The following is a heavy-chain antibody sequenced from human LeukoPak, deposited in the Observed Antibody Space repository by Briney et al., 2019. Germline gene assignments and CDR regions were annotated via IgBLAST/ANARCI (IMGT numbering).Heavy chain of an antibody. CDR2: IYSGGST. CDR3: ARGELLLTSAFDY. CDR1: GFTVSSNY. J-gene: IGHJ4*02. D-gene: IGHD2-15*01. V-gene: IGHV3-66*01. Sequence: GGSLRLSCAASGFTVSSNYMSWVRQAPGKGLEWVSVIYSGGSTYYADSVKGRFTISRDNSKNTLYLQMNSLRAEDTAVYYCARGELLLTSAFDYWGQGTLVTVSS.